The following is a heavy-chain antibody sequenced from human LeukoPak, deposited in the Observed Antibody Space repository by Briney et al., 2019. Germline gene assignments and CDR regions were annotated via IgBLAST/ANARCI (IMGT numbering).Heavy chain of an antibody. V-gene: IGHV4-61*02. Sequence: PSQTLSLTCTVSGGSISSGSYYWSWIRQPAGKGLEWIGRIYTSGSTNYNPSLKSRVTISVDTSKNQFSLKLSSVTAADTAVYYCARDGPKHFTRNWFDPWGQGTLVTVSS. D-gene: IGHD2-15*01. J-gene: IGHJ5*02. CDR2: IYTSGST. CDR1: GGSISSGSYY. CDR3: ARDGPKHFTRNWFDP.